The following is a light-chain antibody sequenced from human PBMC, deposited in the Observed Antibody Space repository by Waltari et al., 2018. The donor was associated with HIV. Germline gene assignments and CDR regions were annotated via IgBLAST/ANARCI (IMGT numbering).Light chain of an antibody. CDR3: TSYEGKNNLV. CDR1: STDVPTYNY. V-gene: IGLV2-8*01. Sequence: QSAPTQPPSASGSPGQSVTISCTGTSTDVPTYNYVSWYQQHPGEAPKILIYEVNKRPSGVPDRFSGSKSGNTASLTVSGLQADDEADYYCTSYEGKNNLVFGGGTKLTVL. CDR2: EVN. J-gene: IGLJ2*01.